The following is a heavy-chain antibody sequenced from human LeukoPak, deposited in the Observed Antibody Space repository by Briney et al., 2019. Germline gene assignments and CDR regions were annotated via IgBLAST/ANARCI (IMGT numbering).Heavy chain of an antibody. Sequence: KPSETLSLTCTVSGYSISNGYYWGWIRQPPGKGLEWVGSIYHRRSTYYNPSLRSRVTISLDRSKKKFSLKLTSVTAADTAVYFCARGAEYYAIWRGYAGYSDYWGQGISVTVSS. D-gene: IGHD3-3*01. CDR1: GYSISNGYY. CDR2: IYHRRST. V-gene: IGHV4-38-2*02. J-gene: IGHJ4*02. CDR3: ARGAEYYAIWRGYAGYSDY.